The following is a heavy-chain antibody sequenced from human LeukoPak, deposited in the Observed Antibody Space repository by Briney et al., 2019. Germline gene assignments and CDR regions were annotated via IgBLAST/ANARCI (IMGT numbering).Heavy chain of an antibody. CDR3: ANGNRCTSPNCLGYYYFYMDV. V-gene: IGHV3-23*01. CDR1: GFTFSSYA. Sequence: GGSLRLSCAASGFTFSSYAMNWVRQAPGRGLEWVSGFSGSGGTTYYADSVKGRFTISRDNSKNTLYLQMNSLRAEGTAVYYCANGNRCTSPNCLGYYYFYMDVWAKGPRSPSP. J-gene: IGHJ6*03. CDR2: FSGSGGTT. D-gene: IGHD2-8*01.